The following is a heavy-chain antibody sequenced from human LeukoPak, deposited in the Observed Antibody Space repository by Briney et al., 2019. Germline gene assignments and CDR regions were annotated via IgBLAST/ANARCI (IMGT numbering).Heavy chain of an antibody. CDR2: VYTSGST. CDR3: ARSDDSSGSYWIDP. V-gene: IGHV4-4*09. J-gene: IGHJ5*02. CDR1: GGSISSFY. D-gene: IGHD3-22*01. Sequence: SETLSLTRTISGGSISSFYWSWIRQPPGKGLEWIGYVYTSGSTNYNPSLKSRVTISVDTSNNQFSLKRSSVTAADTAVYYCARSDDSSGSYWIDPWGQGTLVTVSS.